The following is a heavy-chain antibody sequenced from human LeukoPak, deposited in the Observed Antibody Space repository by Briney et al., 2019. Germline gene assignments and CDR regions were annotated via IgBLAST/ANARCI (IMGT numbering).Heavy chain of an antibody. CDR2: ISYDGSNK. Sequence: GGSLRLSCAASGFTFSSYAMHWVRQAPGKGLEWVAVISYDGSNKYYADSVKGRFTISRDNSKNTLYLQMNSLRAEDTATYYCVKDYCRDGNCPFPFFDSWGQGILVTVSS. V-gene: IGHV3-30-3*02. D-gene: IGHD2-15*01. CDR1: GFTFSSYA. CDR3: VKDYCRDGNCPFPFFDS. J-gene: IGHJ4*02.